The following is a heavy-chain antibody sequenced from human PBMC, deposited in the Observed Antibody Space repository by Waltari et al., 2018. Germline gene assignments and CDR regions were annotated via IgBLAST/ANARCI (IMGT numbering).Heavy chain of an antibody. J-gene: IGHJ4*02. CDR1: GYSISSGYY. V-gene: IGHV4-38-2*01. Sequence: QVQLQESGPGLVKPSETLSRNCAVPGYSISSGYYWVWIRQPPGKGLEWIGSIYHRGTTYYNPSLKNRVTISVDTSKNQFSLKLSSVTAADTAVYYCARDLDYWGQGTLVTVSS. CDR2: IYHRGTT. CDR3: ARDLDY.